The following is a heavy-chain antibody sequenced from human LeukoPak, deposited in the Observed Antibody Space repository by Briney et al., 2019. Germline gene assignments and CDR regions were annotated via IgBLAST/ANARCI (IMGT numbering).Heavy chain of an antibody. CDR1: GYTFTSYG. CDR2: ISAYNGNT. V-gene: IGHV1-18*01. J-gene: IGHJ1*01. CDR3: TRGGPVAGTHKYFQH. Sequence: GASVKVSCKASGYTFTSYGTSWVRQAPGQGLEWMGWISAYNGNTDYAQKFQGRVTLTRNTSISTAYMELSSLRSEDTAVYYCTRGGPVAGTHKYFQHWGQGTLVTVSS. D-gene: IGHD6-19*01.